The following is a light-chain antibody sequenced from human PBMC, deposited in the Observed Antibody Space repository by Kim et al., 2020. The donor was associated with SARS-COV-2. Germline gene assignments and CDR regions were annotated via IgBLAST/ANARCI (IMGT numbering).Light chain of an antibody. CDR2: DAS. CDR3: QQRSNWPIT. V-gene: IGKV3-11*01. J-gene: IGKJ5*01. CDR1: QSVSSN. Sequence: LSPGERATRSFSARQSVSSNLGWYQQRPGQAPRLLIYDASNRAAGIPARFSGSGSGTDFTLTISSLEPEDFAVYYCQQRSNWPITFGQGTRLEIK.